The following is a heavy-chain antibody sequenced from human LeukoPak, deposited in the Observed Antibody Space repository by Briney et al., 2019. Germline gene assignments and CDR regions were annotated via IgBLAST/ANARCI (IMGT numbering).Heavy chain of an antibody. Sequence: ASVKVSCKASGYTFTSYYMHWVRQAPGQGLEWIGIINPSGGSTSYAQKFQGRVTMTRDTSTSTVYMELSSLRSEDTAVYYCAREDCSSTSCYYFDYWGQGTLVTVSS. V-gene: IGHV1-46*01. D-gene: IGHD2-2*01. CDR3: AREDCSSTSCYYFDY. CDR1: GYTFTSYY. J-gene: IGHJ4*02. CDR2: INPSGGST.